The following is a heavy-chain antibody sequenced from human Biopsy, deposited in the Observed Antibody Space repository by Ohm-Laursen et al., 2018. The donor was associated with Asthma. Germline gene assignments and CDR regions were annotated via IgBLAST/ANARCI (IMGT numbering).Heavy chain of an antibody. CDR1: GFAVSRDY. J-gene: IGHJ4*02. CDR2: IYGGGTS. D-gene: IGHD3-22*01. Sequence: SLRLSCSASGFAVSRDYMFWVRQAPGKGLEWVSVIYGGGTSHTADPVRGRFTISRDYSKNTLYLQMHSLRAEDTAVYYCARGDSSNWSHYYFDYWGQGTLVTVSS. CDR3: ARGDSSNWSHYYFDY. V-gene: IGHV3-53*01.